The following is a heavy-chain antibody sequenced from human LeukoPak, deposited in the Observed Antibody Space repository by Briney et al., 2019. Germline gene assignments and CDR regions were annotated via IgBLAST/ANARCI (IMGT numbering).Heavy chain of an antibody. CDR2: VNSDGSST. J-gene: IGHJ4*02. Sequence: GGSLRLSCAASGFTFNNYWMHWVRQVPGKGLVWVSRVNSDGSSTDYAYSVKGRFTISRDNAKNTLYLQMNSLRAEDTAVYYCARAPKPIYDFWSAYPDNWGQGILVTVSS. CDR1: GFTFNNYW. CDR3: ARAPKPIYDFWSAYPDN. V-gene: IGHV3-74*01. D-gene: IGHD3-3*01.